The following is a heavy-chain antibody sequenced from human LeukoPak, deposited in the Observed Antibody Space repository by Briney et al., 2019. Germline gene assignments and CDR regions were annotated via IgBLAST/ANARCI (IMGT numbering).Heavy chain of an antibody. CDR1: GFTFSSYA. V-gene: IGHV3-30-3*01. Sequence: GGSLRLSCAASGFTFSSYAMHWVRQAPGKGLEWVAVISYDGSNKYYADSVKGRFTISRDNAKNSLYLQMNSLRAEDTAVYYCAGESIKYNWKLNWFDPWGQGTLVTVSS. CDR2: ISYDGSNK. J-gene: IGHJ5*02. CDR3: AGESIKYNWKLNWFDP. D-gene: IGHD1-1*01.